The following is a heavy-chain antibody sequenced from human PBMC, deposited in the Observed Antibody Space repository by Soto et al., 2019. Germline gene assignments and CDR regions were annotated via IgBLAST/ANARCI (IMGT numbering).Heavy chain of an antibody. CDR3: ARVSVATGEAFDF. V-gene: IGHV1-46*01. D-gene: IGHD5-12*01. CDR1: GYTFTSYY. CDR2: INPSGATT. J-gene: IGHJ3*01. Sequence: QVQLVQSGAEVKKPGASVKVSCKASGYTFTSYYIHWVRQAPGHGLEWMGIINPSGATTTYAQKFEGRVTMTRDTSTSTVYMELSSLRSEDTAVYYCARVSVATGEAFDFWGQGTMVTVSS.